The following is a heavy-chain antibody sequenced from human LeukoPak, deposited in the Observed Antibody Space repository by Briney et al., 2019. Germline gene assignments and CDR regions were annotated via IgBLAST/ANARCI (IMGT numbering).Heavy chain of an antibody. CDR1: GFTFSSYW. V-gene: IGHV3-7*05. J-gene: IGHJ4*02. D-gene: IGHD6-19*01. CDR3: AREGAVAVFDY. CDR2: IKQDGSEK. Sequence: PGGSLRLSCAASGFTFSSYWMSWVRQAPGKGLEWVANIKQDGSEKYYVDSVKGRFTISRDKAKNSLYLQMNSLRAEDTAVYYCAREGAVAVFDYWGQGTLVTVSS.